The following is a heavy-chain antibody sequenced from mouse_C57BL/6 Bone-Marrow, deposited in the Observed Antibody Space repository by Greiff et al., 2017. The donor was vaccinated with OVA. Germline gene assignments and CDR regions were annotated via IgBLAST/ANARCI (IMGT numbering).Heavy chain of an antibody. J-gene: IGHJ2*01. D-gene: IGHD2-2*01. CDR1: GFNIKDDY. CDR2: IDPENGDT. V-gene: IGHV14-4*01. CDR3: TSIYYGYDGGY. Sequence: VQLQQSGAELVRPGASVKLSCTASGFNIKDDYMHWVKQRPEQGLEWIGWIDPENGDTEYASKFQGKATITADTSSNTAYLQLSSLTSEDTAVYYCTSIYYGYDGGYWGQGTTLTVSS.